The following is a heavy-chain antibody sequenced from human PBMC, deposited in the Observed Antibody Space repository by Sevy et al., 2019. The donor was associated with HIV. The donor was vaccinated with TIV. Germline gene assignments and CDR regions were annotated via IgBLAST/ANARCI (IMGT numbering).Heavy chain of an antibody. CDR2: IYYSGST. J-gene: IGHJ4*02. V-gene: IGHV4-39*01. CDR1: GGSISSSSYY. D-gene: IGHD6-19*01. Sequence: SETLSLTCTVSGGSISSSSYYWGWIRQPPGKGLEWIGNIYYSGSTYYNPSLKSRVTIIVDTSKNQFSLKLSSVTAADTAVYYSAGYKSSWYYFDYRGQGTLVTVSS. CDR3: AGYKSSWYYFDY.